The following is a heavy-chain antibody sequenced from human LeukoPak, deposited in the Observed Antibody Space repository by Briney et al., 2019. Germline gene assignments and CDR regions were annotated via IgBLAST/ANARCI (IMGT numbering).Heavy chain of an antibody. D-gene: IGHD6-19*01. CDR2: IWHDGSYK. J-gene: IGHJ4*02. Sequence: QTGGSLRLSCAASGFTFSSYGIHWVRQAPCKGLEWVAAIWHDGSYKYYADSVKGRFNISRDNSKNTLYLQMNSLRAEDTAVYYCASEEQWPTGFDYWGQGTLVTVSS. CDR1: GFTFSSYG. CDR3: ASEEQWPTGFDY. V-gene: IGHV3-33*01.